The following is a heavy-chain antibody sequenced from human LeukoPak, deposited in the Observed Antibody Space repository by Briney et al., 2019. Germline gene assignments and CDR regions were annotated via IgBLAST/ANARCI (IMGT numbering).Heavy chain of an antibody. CDR1: GFTFSSYW. J-gene: IGHJ4*02. CDR3: ARDSHYSGYDYPLLYFDN. CDR2: IKQDGSEK. Sequence: PGGSLRLSCAASGFTFSSYWMSWVRQAPGKGLEWVANIKQDGSEKYYVDSVKGRFTISRDNAKNSLYLQMNSLRAEDTAVYYCARDSHYSGYDYPLLYFDNWGQGTLVTVSS. V-gene: IGHV3-7*01. D-gene: IGHD5-12*01.